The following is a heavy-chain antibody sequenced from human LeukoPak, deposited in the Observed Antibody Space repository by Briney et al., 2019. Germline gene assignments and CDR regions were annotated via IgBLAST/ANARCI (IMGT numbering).Heavy chain of an antibody. CDR3: ARGGIPAAISMSWFDP. V-gene: IGHV4-4*07. J-gene: IGHJ5*02. D-gene: IGHD2-2*01. CDR2: IYTSGIT. Sequence: PSETLSLTCTVSGGSISSYYWSWIRQPAGKGLEWIGRIYTSGITSYNPSFKSRVTMSVDTSKNQFSLKLISVTAADTAVYYCARGGIPAAISMSWFDPWGQGTLVTVSS. CDR1: GGSISSYY.